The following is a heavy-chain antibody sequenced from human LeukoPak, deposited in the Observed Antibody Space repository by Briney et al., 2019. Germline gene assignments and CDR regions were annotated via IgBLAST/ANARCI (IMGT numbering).Heavy chain of an antibody. CDR3: ARSLNFASPMTFDY. D-gene: IGHD3-16*01. V-gene: IGHV1-69*02. CDR1: GDTFSNYP. J-gene: IGHJ4*02. Sequence: GASVKVSCKASGDTFSNYPIHWVRQAPGQGLEWLGRIIPFLTLTNYAQNFQDRVTITADKSTSTAYMELSSLRSEDTAMYYCARSLNFASPMTFDYWGQGTLVTVSS. CDR2: IIPFLTLT.